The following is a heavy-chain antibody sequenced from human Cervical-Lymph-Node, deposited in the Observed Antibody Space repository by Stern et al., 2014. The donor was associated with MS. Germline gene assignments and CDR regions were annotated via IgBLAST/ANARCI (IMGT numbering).Heavy chain of an antibody. CDR1: GFIFDDYG. V-gene: IGHV3-20*01. CDR3: ARAFCTGGVCYSFPFYGMDV. Sequence: EVQLLESGGGVVRPGGSLRLSCAASGFIFDDYGMSWVRHGPGKGLEWVCVINYTGGSTDYAASVKGRFTISRDNAKKSLYLRMNSLRVEDTAVYHCARAFCTGGVCYSFPFYGMDVWGQGTTVTVSS. J-gene: IGHJ6*02. CDR2: INYTGGST. D-gene: IGHD2-8*02.